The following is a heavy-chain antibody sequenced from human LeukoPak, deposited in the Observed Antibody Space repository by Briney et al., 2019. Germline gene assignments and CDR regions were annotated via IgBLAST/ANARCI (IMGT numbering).Heavy chain of an antibody. CDR1: GGSISSYY. Sequence: SETLSLTCTVSGGSISSYYWSWIRQPPGKGLEWIGYIYYSGGTNYNPSLKSRVTIPVDTSKNQFSLKLSSVTAADTAVYYCARELPDTYSYGSMDVWGKGTTVTISS. J-gene: IGHJ6*04. V-gene: IGHV4-59*12. D-gene: IGHD5-18*01. CDR3: ARELPDTYSYGSMDV. CDR2: IYYSGGT.